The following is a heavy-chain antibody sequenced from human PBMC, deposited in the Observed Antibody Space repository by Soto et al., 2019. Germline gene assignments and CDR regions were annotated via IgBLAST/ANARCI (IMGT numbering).Heavy chain of an antibody. Sequence: ASVKVSCKASGYTFTGYYMHWVRQAPGQGLEWMGWINPNSGNTSYAQKFQGRVTMTRNTSISTAYMELSSLRSEDTAVYYCARTLYGDNVGYWGQGTLVTVSS. CDR2: INPNSGNT. CDR1: GYTFTGYY. J-gene: IGHJ4*02. V-gene: IGHV1-8*02. CDR3: ARTLYGDNVGY. D-gene: IGHD4-17*01.